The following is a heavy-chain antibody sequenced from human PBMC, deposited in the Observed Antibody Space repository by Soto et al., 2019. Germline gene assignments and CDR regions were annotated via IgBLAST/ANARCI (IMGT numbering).Heavy chain of an antibody. Sequence: SGPTLVNPTQTLTLTCTFSGVSLSTSGMCVNWIRQPPGKALEWLARIDWDDDKYYSTSLQTRLIISRDTSKNQVVLTMTNMDPVDTATYYCARIRSVPFRYSSSARHYYYGMD. CDR2: IDWDDDK. V-gene: IGHV2-70*11. D-gene: IGHD6-19*01. J-gene: IGHJ6*01. CDR3: ARIRSVPFRYSSSARHYYYGMD. CDR1: GVSLSTSGMC.